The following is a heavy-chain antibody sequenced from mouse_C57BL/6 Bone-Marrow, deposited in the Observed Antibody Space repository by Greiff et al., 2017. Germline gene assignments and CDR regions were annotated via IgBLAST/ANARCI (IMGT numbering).Heavy chain of an antibody. CDR1: GYTFTSYW. CDR3: ARGGEGRCAY. V-gene: IGHV1-50*01. Sequence: QVQLQQSGAELVKPGASVKLSCKASGYTFTSYWMQWVKQRPGQGLEWIGEIDPSDSYTNYNQKFKGKATLTVDTSSSTAYMQLSSLTSEDSAVYYCARGGEGRCAYWGQGTLVTVSA. J-gene: IGHJ3*01. CDR2: IDPSDSYT.